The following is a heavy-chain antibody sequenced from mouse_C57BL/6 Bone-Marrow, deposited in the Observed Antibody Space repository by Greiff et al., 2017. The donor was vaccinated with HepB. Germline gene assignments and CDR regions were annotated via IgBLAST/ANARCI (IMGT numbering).Heavy chain of an antibody. Sequence: VQLKESGPELVKPGASVMISCKASGYTFTDYYMNWVKQSHGKSLEWIGDINPNNGGTSYNQKFKGKATLTVDKSSSTAYMELRSLTSEDSAVYYCAKEGIYYDYDDAMDYWGQGTSVTVSS. CDR1: GYTFTDYY. V-gene: IGHV1-26*01. J-gene: IGHJ4*01. CDR2: INPNNGGT. CDR3: AKEGIYYDYDDAMDY. D-gene: IGHD2-4*01.